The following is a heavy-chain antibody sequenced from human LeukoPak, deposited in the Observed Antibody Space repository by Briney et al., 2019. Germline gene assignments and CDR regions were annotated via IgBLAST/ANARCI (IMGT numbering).Heavy chain of an antibody. V-gene: IGHV4-38-2*01. D-gene: IGHD4/OR15-4a*01. CDR2: IYHSGST. J-gene: IGHJ3*02. CDR1: GYSISSGYY. Sequence: SETLSLTCAVSGYSISSGYYWGWIRQPPGKGLEWIGSIYHSGSTYYNPSLKSRVTISVDTFKNQFSLKLSSVTAADTAVYYCARRRVADYSYAFDIWGQGTMVTVSS. CDR3: ARRRVADYSYAFDI.